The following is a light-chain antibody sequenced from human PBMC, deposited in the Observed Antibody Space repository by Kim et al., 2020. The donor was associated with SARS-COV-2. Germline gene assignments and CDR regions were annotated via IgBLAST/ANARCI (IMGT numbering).Light chain of an antibody. J-gene: IGLJ1*01. CDR2: DVS. CDR1: SSDVGGYNY. CDR3: SLYTSSSTFYV. Sequence: QSALTQPASVSGSPGQSITISCTGTSSDVGGYNYVSWYQQHPGKAPKLMIYDVSKRPSGVSNRFSGSKSGNTASLTISGLQAEDEADYYCSLYTSSSTFYVFGTGTKVTVL. V-gene: IGLV2-14*01.